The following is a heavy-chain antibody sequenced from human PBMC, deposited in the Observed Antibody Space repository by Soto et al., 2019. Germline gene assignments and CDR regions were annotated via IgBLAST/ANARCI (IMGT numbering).Heavy chain of an antibody. D-gene: IGHD6-13*01. V-gene: IGHV2-5*02. CDR2: IFWDGDQ. Sequence: QITLKESGPTLVKPTQTLTLTCTFSGFSLNTSGVSVGWIRQPPGKALEWLALIFWDGDQRYSPSLKSRLTITKDTSKNQVVLTMTNMDPVDTATYYCAHRSIAAPGTTWDYWGQGTLVTVSS. CDR1: GFSLNTSGVS. J-gene: IGHJ4*02. CDR3: AHRSIAAPGTTWDY.